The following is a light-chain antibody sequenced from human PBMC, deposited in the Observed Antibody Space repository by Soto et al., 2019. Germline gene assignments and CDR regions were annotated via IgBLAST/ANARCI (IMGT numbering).Light chain of an antibody. V-gene: IGKV2-28*01. Sequence: VVTQSPLSLPVTPGEPASISCKSSQSLLHPNGNTYLDWYLQKPGQSPQLLIYLGSNRASGVPDRFSGSGSGTDFTLNISRVEAEDVGVYYCMQALHARTFGQGTKVEIK. CDR2: LGS. J-gene: IGKJ1*01. CDR3: MQALHART. CDR1: QSLLHPNGNTY.